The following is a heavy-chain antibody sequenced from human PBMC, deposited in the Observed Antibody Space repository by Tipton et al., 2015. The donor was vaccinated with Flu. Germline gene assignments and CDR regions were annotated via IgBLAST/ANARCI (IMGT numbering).Heavy chain of an antibody. Sequence: SLRLSCAASGFTFSSYSMNWVRQAPGKGLEWVSSISSSSSYIYYADSVKGRFTISRDNAKNSLYLQMNSLRAEDTAVYYCARDFAPERGIAARVLSDYWGRGTLVTVSS. V-gene: IGHV3-21*01. D-gene: IGHD6-6*01. CDR3: ARDFAPERGIAARVLSDY. CDR2: ISSSSSYI. J-gene: IGHJ4*02. CDR1: GFTFSSYS.